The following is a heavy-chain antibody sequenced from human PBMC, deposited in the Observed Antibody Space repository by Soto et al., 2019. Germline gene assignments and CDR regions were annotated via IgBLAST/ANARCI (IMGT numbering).Heavy chain of an antibody. D-gene: IGHD1-1*01. V-gene: IGHV1-18*01. CDR3: ARGRYGDY. J-gene: IGHJ4*02. CDR1: GYTFTSYG. Sequence: QVHLVQSGAEVKKPGASVKVSCKASGYTFTSYGITWVRQAPVQGLEGMGWIIAHNGNTDYAQKLQGRVIVTRYTSTSTDYMELRSMISDDTAVYYWARGRYGDYWGQGALVTVSS. CDR2: IIAHNGNT.